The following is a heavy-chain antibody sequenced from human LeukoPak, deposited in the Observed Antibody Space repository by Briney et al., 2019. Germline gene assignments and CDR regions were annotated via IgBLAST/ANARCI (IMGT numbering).Heavy chain of an antibody. CDR2: TYYRSKWYF. J-gene: IGHJ3*02. Sequence: WQTLTLTCAISGDSVSSNSAAWSCIRQSPSRGLEWLGRTYYRSKWYFDYSLSVKSRITINPDTSKDQFSLQLNSVTPEDTAVYFCARSVGSTTGPFDIWGQGTMVTVSS. D-gene: IGHD1-26*01. CDR1: GDSVSSNSAA. V-gene: IGHV6-1*01. CDR3: ARSVGSTTGPFDI.